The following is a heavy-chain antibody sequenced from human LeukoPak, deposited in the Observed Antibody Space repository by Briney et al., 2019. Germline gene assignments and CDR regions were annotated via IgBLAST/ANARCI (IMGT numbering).Heavy chain of an antibody. CDR2: VTGTGGST. CDR3: ATRGYCSGTSCYAPQP. Sequence: GGSLRLSCAASGFTFSSYAMSWVRQAPGKGLEWVSAVTGTGGSTYYADSVKGRFTISRDNSKNTLYLQMNSLRAEDTAVYYCATRGYCSGTSCYAPQPWGQGTLVTVSS. CDR1: GFTFSSYA. D-gene: IGHD2-2*01. J-gene: IGHJ5*02. V-gene: IGHV3-23*01.